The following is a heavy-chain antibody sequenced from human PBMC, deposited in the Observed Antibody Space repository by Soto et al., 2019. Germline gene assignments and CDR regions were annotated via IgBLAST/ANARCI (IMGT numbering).Heavy chain of an antibody. CDR1: GYTLTCYA. V-gene: IGHV1-3*01. CDR2: INAGNGNT. J-gene: IGHJ6*02. Sequence: ASVKVSCKASGYTLTCYAMHWVRQAPGQRLEWMGWINAGNGNTKYSQKFQGRVTITRDTSASTAYMELSSLRSEDTAVYYCARDPSYYGMDVWGQGTTVTVSS. CDR3: ARDPSYYGMDV.